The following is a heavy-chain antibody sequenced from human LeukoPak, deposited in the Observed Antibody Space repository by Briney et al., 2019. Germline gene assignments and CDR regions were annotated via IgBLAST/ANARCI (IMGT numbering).Heavy chain of an antibody. CDR1: GGTFSSYA. J-gene: IGHJ6*02. CDR3: RGGFHYYYGMDV. Sequence: SVKVSCKASGGTFSSYAISWVRQAPGQGLEWMGGIIPIFGTANYAQKFQGRVTITADESTSTAYMELSSLRSEDTAVYYCRGGFHYYYGMDVWGQGTAVTVSS. CDR2: IIPIFGTA. D-gene: IGHD3-10*01. V-gene: IGHV1-69*13.